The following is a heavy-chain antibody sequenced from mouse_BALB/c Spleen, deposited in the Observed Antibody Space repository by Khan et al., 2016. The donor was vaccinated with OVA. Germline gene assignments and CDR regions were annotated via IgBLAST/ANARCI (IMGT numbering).Heavy chain of an antibody. CDR2: INPASGYT. J-gene: IGHJ2*01. Sequence: VQLQESGAELAKPGASVKMSCKASGYNFTTYWMHWVKQRPGQGLEWIGYINPASGYTDYNEKFKDRATLSADTSSSTAYMQLSSRPSEDSAGYYCTSDRIDYWGQGTTLTVSA. CDR3: TSDRIDY. CDR1: GYNFTTYW. V-gene: IGHV1-7*01.